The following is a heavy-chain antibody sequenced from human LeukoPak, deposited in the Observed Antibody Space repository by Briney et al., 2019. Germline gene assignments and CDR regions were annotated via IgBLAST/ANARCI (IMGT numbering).Heavy chain of an antibody. Sequence: GGSLRLSCAASGFTFSSYSMNWVRQAPGKGLEWVSSISSSSSYIYYADSVKGRFTISRDNAKNSLYLQMNSLRAEDTAVYYCARGPYSSSWPNYFDYWGQGTLVTVSS. CDR1: GFTFSSYS. D-gene: IGHD6-13*01. J-gene: IGHJ4*02. CDR3: ARGPYSSSWPNYFDY. V-gene: IGHV3-21*01. CDR2: ISSSSSYI.